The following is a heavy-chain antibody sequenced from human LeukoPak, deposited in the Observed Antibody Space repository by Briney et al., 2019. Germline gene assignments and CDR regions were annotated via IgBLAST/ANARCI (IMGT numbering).Heavy chain of an antibody. CDR1: GGSISSSSYY. V-gene: IGHV4-39*01. CDR2: IDYSGSA. Sequence: PSETLSLTCTVSGGSISSSSYYCGWIRQPPGKGLEWVGSIDYSGSAYYNPSLKSRVTISVDTSKNQFSLKLTSVTAADTAVHYCACRIAAGGNVDCWGQGTLVTVSS. D-gene: IGHD6-13*01. CDR3: ACRIAAGGNVDC. J-gene: IGHJ4*02.